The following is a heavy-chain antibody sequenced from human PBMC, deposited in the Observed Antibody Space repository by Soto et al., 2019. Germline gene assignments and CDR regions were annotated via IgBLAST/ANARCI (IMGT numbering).Heavy chain of an antibody. CDR1: GGSISSGGYS. D-gene: IGHD3-22*01. V-gene: IGHV4-30-2*01. J-gene: IGHJ5*02. CDR3: ARVEYYYDSSGYYPDGVGFDP. CDR2: IYHSGST. Sequence: PSETLSLSCAVSGGSISSGGYSWSWIRQPPGKGLEWIGYIYHSGSTYYNPSLKSRVTISVDRSKNQFSLKLSSVTAADTAVYYCARVEYYYDSSGYYPDGVGFDPWGQGTLVTVSS.